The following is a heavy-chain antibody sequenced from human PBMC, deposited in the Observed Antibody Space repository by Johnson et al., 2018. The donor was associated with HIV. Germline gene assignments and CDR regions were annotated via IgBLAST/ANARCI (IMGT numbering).Heavy chain of an antibody. D-gene: IGHD5-12*01. CDR3: ERVGVSGDELAAFDS. CDR2: ISYDANNK. J-gene: IGHJ3*02. CDR1: GFTFNSYA. Sequence: QVQLVESGGGVVQPGRSLRLSCAASGFTFNSYALHWVRQAPGKGLEWVAIISYDANNKYYADSVKGRFTISRDNSKNTLYLQMNSLRAEATAVYYCERVGVSGDELAAFDSWGQGTMVTVSS. V-gene: IGHV3-30-3*01.